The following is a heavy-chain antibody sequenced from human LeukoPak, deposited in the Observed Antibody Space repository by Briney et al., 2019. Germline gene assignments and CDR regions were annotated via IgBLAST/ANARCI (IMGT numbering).Heavy chain of an antibody. CDR2: ISAYNGNT. V-gene: IGHV1-18*01. J-gene: IGHJ6*02. D-gene: IGHD2-2*02. CDR1: GYTFTSYG. Sequence: GASVKVSCKASGYTFTSYGIGWVRQAPGQGLEWMGWISAYNGNTNYAQKLQGRVTMTTDTSTSTAYMELRSLRSDDTAVYYCARVDCSSTSCYTYYYYYGMDVWGQGTTVTVSS. CDR3: ARVDCSSTSCYTYYYYYGMDV.